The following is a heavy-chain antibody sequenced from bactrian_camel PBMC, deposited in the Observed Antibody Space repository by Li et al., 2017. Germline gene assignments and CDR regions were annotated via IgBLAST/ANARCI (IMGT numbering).Heavy chain of an antibody. CDR2: IDNA. Sequence: DVQLVESGGGSVQAGESLRLSCVVSGYRYSTYCMGWFRQVPGNEREPLASIDNAVYADSVKGRFTISKDSAKNTLYLQMNNLKAEDTAIYYCAGVRRFGGDCLAYDYNYWGQGTQVTVS. CDR3: AGVRRFGGDCLAYDYNY. V-gene: IGHV3S67*01. CDR1: GYRYSTYC. J-gene: IGHJ4*01. D-gene: IGHD2*01.